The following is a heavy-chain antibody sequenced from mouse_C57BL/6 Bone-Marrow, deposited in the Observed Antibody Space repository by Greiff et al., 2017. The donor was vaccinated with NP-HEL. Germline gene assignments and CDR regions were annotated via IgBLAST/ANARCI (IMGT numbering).Heavy chain of an antibody. V-gene: IGHV1-64*01. CDR3: AREGIYYDYDDLRFAY. Sequence: QVQLQQPGAELVKPGASVKLSCKASGYTFTSYWMHWVKQRPGQGLEWIGMIHPNSGSTNYNEKFKSKATLTVDKSSSTAYMQLSSLTSEDSAVYYCAREGIYYDYDDLRFAYWGQGTLVTVSA. D-gene: IGHD2-4*01. J-gene: IGHJ3*01. CDR2: IHPNSGST. CDR1: GYTFTSYW.